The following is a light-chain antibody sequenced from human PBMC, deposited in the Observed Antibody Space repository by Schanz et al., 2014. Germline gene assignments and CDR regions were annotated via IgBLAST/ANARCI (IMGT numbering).Light chain of an antibody. Sequence: QSVLTQSPSASGTPGQRVTISCSGSNSNIGTNYVYWYQQFPGTAPKLLIFRHSQRPSGVPDRFSGSKSGTSASLAITGLQAEDEADYYCQSYDSSLSGYVFGTGTKLTVL. CDR1: NSNIGTNY. V-gene: IGLV1-47*01. CDR3: QSYDSSLSGYV. CDR2: RHS. J-gene: IGLJ1*01.